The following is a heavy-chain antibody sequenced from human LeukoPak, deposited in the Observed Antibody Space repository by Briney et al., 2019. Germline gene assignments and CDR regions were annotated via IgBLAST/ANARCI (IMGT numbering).Heavy chain of an antibody. CDR2: ISSSSSTI. CDR1: GFTFSSYS. Sequence: PGGSLRLSCAASGFTFSSYSMNWVRQAPGKGLEWVSYISSSSSTIYYADSVKGRFTISRDNAKNSLYLQMNSLRDEDTAVYYCARVFSVVTPNWFDPWGQGTLVTVSS. CDR3: ARVFSVVTPNWFDP. D-gene: IGHD4-23*01. V-gene: IGHV3-48*02. J-gene: IGHJ5*02.